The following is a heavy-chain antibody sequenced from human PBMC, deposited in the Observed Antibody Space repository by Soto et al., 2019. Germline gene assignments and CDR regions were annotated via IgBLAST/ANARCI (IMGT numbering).Heavy chain of an antibody. D-gene: IGHD3-22*01. Sequence: QVQLVQSGAEVKKPGASVKVSCKASGYTFTSYAMHWVRQAPGQRLEWMGWINAGNGNTKYSQKFQDRVTITRDTSASTAYMELSSLRSEDTAVYYCARDRGYYYDSSGYQGDAFYIWGQGTMVTVSS. CDR3: ARDRGYYYDSSGYQGDAFYI. CDR1: GYTFTSYA. CDR2: INAGNGNT. V-gene: IGHV1-3*01. J-gene: IGHJ3*02.